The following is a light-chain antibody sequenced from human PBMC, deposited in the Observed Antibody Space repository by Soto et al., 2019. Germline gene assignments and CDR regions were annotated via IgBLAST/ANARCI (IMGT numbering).Light chain of an antibody. CDR3: QQSYSTPT. CDR1: QPIGTS. J-gene: IGKJ5*01. CDR2: AAS. V-gene: IGKV1-39*01. Sequence: DIQMTQSPSSLSASVVDSVTVTCRASQPIGTSLHWYQQKAGKAPRVLIFAASSLPSGVPSRFSGSGSGTDFTLTISSLQPEDFATYYCQQSYSTPTFGQGTRLEIK.